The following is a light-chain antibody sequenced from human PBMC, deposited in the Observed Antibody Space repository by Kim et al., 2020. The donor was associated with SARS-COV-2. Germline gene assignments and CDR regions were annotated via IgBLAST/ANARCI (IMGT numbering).Light chain of an antibody. CDR1: QSVSNNF. CDR2: GVS. J-gene: IGKJ4*01. Sequence: EIMLTQSPGTLSLSPGERATLSCRASQSVSNNFLAWYQHKPGQAPRLLIYGVSIRATDTPDRFSGSGSGTYFTLTISRLQPEDFGVYYCQQFATSLSFGGGTKVDIK. CDR3: QQFATSLS. V-gene: IGKV3-20*01.